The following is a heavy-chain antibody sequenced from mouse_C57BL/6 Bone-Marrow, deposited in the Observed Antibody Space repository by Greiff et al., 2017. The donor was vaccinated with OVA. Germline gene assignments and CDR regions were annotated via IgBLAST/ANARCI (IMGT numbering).Heavy chain of an antibody. CDR3: ANCYGSKGGFAY. J-gene: IGHJ3*01. V-gene: IGHV1-59*01. D-gene: IGHD1-1*01. CDR1: GYTFTSYW. CDR2: IDPSDSYT. Sequence: QVQLKQPGAELVRPGTSVKLSCKASGYTFTSYWMHWVKQRPGQGLEWIGVIDPSDSYTNYNQKFKGKATLTVDTSSSTAYMQLSSLTSEDSAVYYCANCYGSKGGFAYWGQGTLVTVSA.